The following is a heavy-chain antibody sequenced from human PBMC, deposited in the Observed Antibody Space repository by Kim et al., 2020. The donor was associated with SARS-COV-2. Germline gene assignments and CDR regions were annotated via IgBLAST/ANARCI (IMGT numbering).Heavy chain of an antibody. J-gene: IGHJ6*02. V-gene: IGHV1-8*01. CDR2: MNPNSGNT. Sequence: ASVKVSCKASGYTFTSYDINWVRQATGQGLEWMGWMNPNSGNTGYAQKFQGRVTMTRNTSISTAYMELSSLRSEDTAVYYCARGRRGRGRGLQPPHWDVWGQGTTLTVSS. CDR3: ARGRRGRGRGLQPPHWDV. D-gene: IGHD1-1*01. CDR1: GYTFTSYD.